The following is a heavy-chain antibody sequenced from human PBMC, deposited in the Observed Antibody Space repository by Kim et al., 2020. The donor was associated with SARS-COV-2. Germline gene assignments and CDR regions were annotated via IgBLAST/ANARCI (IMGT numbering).Heavy chain of an antibody. CDR3: AKSNRGISCNST. D-gene: IGHD2-15*01. V-gene: IGHV3-23*01. Sequence: YAASVKGRFPISRDNSKNLLYLQMNSQRADEPAAYYCAKSNRGISCNSTWGQGTLVTVSS. J-gene: IGHJ5*02.